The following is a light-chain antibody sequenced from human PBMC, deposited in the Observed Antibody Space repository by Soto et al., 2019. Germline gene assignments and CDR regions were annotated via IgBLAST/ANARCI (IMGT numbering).Light chain of an antibody. Sequence: QSVLTQPPSASGTPGQRVTISCSGGSSNIGTNAVNWYQQLPGTIPKLLIYNNNQRPSGVPDRFSGSKSGTSASLAISGLQSEDEADYYCAAWDDSLNGYVFGTGTKVTVL. CDR1: SSNIGTNA. CDR2: NNN. V-gene: IGLV1-44*01. J-gene: IGLJ1*01. CDR3: AAWDDSLNGYV.